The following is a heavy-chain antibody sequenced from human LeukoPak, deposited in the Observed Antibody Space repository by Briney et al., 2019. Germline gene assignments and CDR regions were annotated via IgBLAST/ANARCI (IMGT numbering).Heavy chain of an antibody. D-gene: IGHD2-15*01. V-gene: IGHV3-33*01. CDR3: ARDRCGGGSCHYYFDY. CDR1: GFTFSSYG. CDR2: IWYDGSNK. Sequence: PGGSLRLSCAASGFTFSSYGMHWVRQAPGKGLEWVAVIWYDGSNKYYADSVKGRFTISRDNYKNTLYLQMNSLRADDTAVYFCARDRCGGGSCHYYFDYWGQGTLVTVSS. J-gene: IGHJ4*02.